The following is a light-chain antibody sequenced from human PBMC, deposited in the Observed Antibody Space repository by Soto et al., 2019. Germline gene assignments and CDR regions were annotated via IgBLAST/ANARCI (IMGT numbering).Light chain of an antibody. V-gene: IGKV3D-15*01. CDR3: QQYNTSPRT. Sequence: MSLAPSTLSVSPGERATLSCRASQTIKNNVAWYQQKPGQAPRLLIYGASNRATGIPERFSGSGSGTDFTLTISRLEPEDFEVYYCQQYNTSPRTFGQGTKLDIK. CDR1: QTIKNN. J-gene: IGKJ1*01. CDR2: GAS.